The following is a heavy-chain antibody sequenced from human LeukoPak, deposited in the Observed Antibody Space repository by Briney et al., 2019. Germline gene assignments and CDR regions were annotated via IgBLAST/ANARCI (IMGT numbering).Heavy chain of an antibody. V-gene: IGHV3-74*01. D-gene: IGHD6-13*01. CDR3: ARVKLASQTAWFDP. J-gene: IGHJ5*02. Sequence: GGSLRLSCAASGFTFSSYWMHWVRQAPGKGLVWVSRINSDGSSTTYADSVKGRFTISRGNAKNTLYLQMNSLRAEDTAVYYCARVKLASQTAWFDPWGQGTLVTVSS. CDR1: GFTFSSYW. CDR2: INSDGSST.